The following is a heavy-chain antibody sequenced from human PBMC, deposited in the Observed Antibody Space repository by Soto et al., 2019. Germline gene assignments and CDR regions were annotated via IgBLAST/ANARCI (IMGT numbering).Heavy chain of an antibody. CDR3: AGLDYYYGREV. Sequence: PSETLSLTCTVSGGSISSSSYYWGWIRQPPGKGLEWIGSIYYSGSTYYNTSLKSRVTISVDTSKNQISLKLSSVTAEDTAVNNCAGLDYYYGREVWGKGTTVP. V-gene: IGHV4-39*01. CDR1: GGSISSSSYY. CDR2: IYYSGST. D-gene: IGHD5-12*01. J-gene: IGHJ6*04.